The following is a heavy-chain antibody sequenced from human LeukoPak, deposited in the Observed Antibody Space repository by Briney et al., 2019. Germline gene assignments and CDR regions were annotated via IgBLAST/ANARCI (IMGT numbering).Heavy chain of an antibody. CDR3: ATRDGCSSTSCFPFDY. D-gene: IGHD2-2*01. Sequence: ASVKVSCKASGYTFTGYYMHWVRQAPGQGLEWMGWINPNSGGTNYAQKFQGRVTMTRDTSISTAYMVLSRPRSDDTAVYYCATRDGCSSTSCFPFDYWGQGTLVTVSS. CDR1: GYTFTGYY. J-gene: IGHJ4*02. CDR2: INPNSGGT. V-gene: IGHV1-2*02.